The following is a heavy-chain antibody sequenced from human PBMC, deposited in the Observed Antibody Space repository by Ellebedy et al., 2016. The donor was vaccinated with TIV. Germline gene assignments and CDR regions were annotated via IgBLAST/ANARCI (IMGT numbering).Heavy chain of an antibody. D-gene: IGHD6-13*01. J-gene: IGHJ4*01. Sequence: AASVKVSCKASGYTFTDYHLHWIRQAPGQGPEWMGWVKPSSGDTKSAERFQGRVTLTRDTSISTAYMELSGLTSDDTATYYCARDRLAGAGAGGWGPGTLVIVSS. CDR3: ARDRLAGAGAGG. CDR2: VKPSSGDT. V-gene: IGHV1-2*02. CDR1: GYTFTDYH.